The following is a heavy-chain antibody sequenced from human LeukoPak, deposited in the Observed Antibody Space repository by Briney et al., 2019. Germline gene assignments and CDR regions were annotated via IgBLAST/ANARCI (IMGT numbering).Heavy chain of an antibody. CDR2: ISSSGSTI. Sequence: SGGSLRLSCAASGFIFSSYEMNWVRQAPGKGLEWVSYISSSGSTIYYADSVKGRFTISRDNAKNSLYLQMNSLRAEDTAVYYCARGNYYGSGTLGAFDIWGQGTMVTVSS. V-gene: IGHV3-48*03. J-gene: IGHJ3*02. D-gene: IGHD3-10*01. CDR1: GFIFSSYE. CDR3: ARGNYYGSGTLGAFDI.